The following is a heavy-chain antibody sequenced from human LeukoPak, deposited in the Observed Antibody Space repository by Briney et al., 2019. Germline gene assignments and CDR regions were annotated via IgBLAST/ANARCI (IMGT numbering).Heavy chain of an antibody. CDR1: GGSISSSNW. Sequence: PSGTLSLTCAVSGGSISSSNWWSWVRQPPGKGLEWIGEIYHSGSTNYNPSLKRRVTISLDTSKNQFSLKVMYLTAADTAVYYCARGIRTGYGYWGQGTLVTVSS. D-gene: IGHD1-1*01. V-gene: IGHV4-4*02. J-gene: IGHJ4*02. CDR2: IYHSGST. CDR3: ARGIRTGYGY.